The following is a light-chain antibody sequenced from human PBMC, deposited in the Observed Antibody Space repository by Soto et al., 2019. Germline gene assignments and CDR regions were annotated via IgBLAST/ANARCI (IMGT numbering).Light chain of an antibody. CDR3: QQRSNWLT. Sequence: EIVVTQPPATLSVSKGERATLSCRASQSVSSNLGWYQQKPGQAPRLLIYGASTRATGIPARFSGSGSGTEFTLTISSLEPEDCAVYYCQQRSNWLTFGGGTKV. J-gene: IGKJ4*01. CDR2: GAS. CDR1: QSVSSN. V-gene: IGKV3-15*01.